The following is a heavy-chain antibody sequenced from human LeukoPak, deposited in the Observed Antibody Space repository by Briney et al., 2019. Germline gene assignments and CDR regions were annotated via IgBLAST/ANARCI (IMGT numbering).Heavy chain of an antibody. D-gene: IGHD3-10*01. CDR3: ARTTAPAYYGSGNFDY. Sequence: ASVKVSCKASGFTFTSSAMQWVRQAPGQGLEWMGIINPSGGSTSYAQKFQGRVTMTRNTSISTAYMELSSLRSEDTAVYYCARTTAPAYYGSGNFDYWGQGTLVTVSS. J-gene: IGHJ4*02. V-gene: IGHV1-46*01. CDR2: INPSGGST. CDR1: GFTFTSSA.